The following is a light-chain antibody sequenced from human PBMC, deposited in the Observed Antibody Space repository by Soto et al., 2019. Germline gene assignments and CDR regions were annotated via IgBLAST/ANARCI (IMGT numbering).Light chain of an antibody. CDR2: AAS. V-gene: IGKV1-39*01. CDR3: QRSHSTPYT. CDR1: QSISTY. J-gene: IGKJ2*01. Sequence: DIQMTQSPSSLSASVGDRVTITCRASQSISTYVSWYQQEPGKAPNLLIYAASTLQSGVPSRFSGNGSGTEFALTISCLRPEDFASYYCQRSHSTPYTFGQGTKLEIK.